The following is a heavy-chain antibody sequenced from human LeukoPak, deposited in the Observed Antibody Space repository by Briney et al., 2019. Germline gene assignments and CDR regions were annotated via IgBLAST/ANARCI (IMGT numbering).Heavy chain of an antibody. D-gene: IGHD3-22*01. Sequence: SETLSLTCAVYGGSFSGYYWSWIRQPPGKGLEWIGEINHSGSTNYNPSLKSRVTTSVDTSKNQFSLKLSSVTAADTAVYYCARVEAYDSSAHGGYWGQGTLVTVSS. V-gene: IGHV4-34*01. CDR1: GGSFSGYY. CDR2: INHSGST. J-gene: IGHJ4*02. CDR3: ARVEAYDSSAHGGY.